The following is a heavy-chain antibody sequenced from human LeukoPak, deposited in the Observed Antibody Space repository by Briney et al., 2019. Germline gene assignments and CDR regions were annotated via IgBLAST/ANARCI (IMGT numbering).Heavy chain of an antibody. CDR1: GVTVGTNS. CDR3: ASAREYCGSAECYEYFQH. Sequence: PGWSLRLSCAASGVTVGTNSMSWARQSPGKGLEWVSVIYSGGSTYNADSVNGRFTVSRDNSRNTLFLQMNNLRAEDTALYFCASAREYCGSAECYEYFQHWGQGTLVIVSS. V-gene: IGHV3-53*01. D-gene: IGHD2-21*01. CDR2: IYSGGST. J-gene: IGHJ1*01.